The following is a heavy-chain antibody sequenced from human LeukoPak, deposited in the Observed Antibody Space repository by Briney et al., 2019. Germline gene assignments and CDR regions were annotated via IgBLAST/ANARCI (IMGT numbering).Heavy chain of an antibody. CDR3: VRAVAYCSTTSCFHMDV. V-gene: IGHV3-74*01. CDR1: GFTFSSYW. CDR2: INSDGSST. Sequence: GGSLRLSCAASGFTFSSYWMHWVRQAPGKGLVWVSRINSDGSSTSYADSVKGRFTISRDNAKNTLYLQMNSLRAEDTAVYYCVRAVAYCSTTSCFHMDVWGKGTTVTVSS. J-gene: IGHJ6*03. D-gene: IGHD2-2*01.